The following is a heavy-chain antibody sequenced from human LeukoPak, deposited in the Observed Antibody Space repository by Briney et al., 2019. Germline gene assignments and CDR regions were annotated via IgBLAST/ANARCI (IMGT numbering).Heavy chain of an antibody. D-gene: IGHD1-26*01. CDR1: GYIFTGYY. Sequence: ASVKVSCEASGYIFTGYYMHWVRQAPGQGLEWMGWINPNSGGTNYAQKFQGRVTMTRDTSISTAYMELSRLRSDDTAVYYCARAGATYYYYMDVWGKGTTVTVSS. J-gene: IGHJ6*03. V-gene: IGHV1-2*02. CDR3: ARAGATYYYYMDV. CDR2: INPNSGGT.